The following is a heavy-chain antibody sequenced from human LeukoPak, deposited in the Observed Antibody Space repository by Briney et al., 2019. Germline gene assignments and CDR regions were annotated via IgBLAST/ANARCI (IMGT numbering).Heavy chain of an antibody. CDR3: ARTGYSGYGDYYYYGMDV. CDR1: GYTFTSYG. D-gene: IGHD5-12*01. J-gene: IGHJ6*02. Sequence: GASVKVSCKASGYTFTSYGISWVRQAPGQGLEWMEWISAYNGNTNYAQKLQGRVTMTTDTSTSTAYMELRSLRSDDTAVYYCARTGYSGYGDYYYYGMDVWGQGTTVTVSS. CDR2: ISAYNGNT. V-gene: IGHV1-18*01.